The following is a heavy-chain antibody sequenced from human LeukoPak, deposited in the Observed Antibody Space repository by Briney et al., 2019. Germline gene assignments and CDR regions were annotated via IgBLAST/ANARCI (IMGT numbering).Heavy chain of an antibody. J-gene: IGHJ4*02. CDR1: GGSLSEYY. V-gene: IGHV4-34*01. Sequence: SETLSLTRAVYGGSLSEYYWSWIYQPPGKGLEWIGEINHSGSTNYNPSLKSRVTISVDTSKKQFSLKLSSVTAADTAVYYCAISTPGGNGDYWGQGTLVTVSS. CDR3: AISTPGGNGDY. CDR2: INHSGST. D-gene: IGHD4-23*01.